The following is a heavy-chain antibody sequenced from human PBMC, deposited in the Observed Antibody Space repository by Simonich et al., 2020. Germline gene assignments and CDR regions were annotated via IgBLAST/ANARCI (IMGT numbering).Heavy chain of an antibody. D-gene: IGHD2-15*01. J-gene: IGHJ3*02. CDR1: GFTFSSYA. CDR3: AREGLLLDAFDI. Sequence: QVQLVESGGGVVQPGRSLRLSCAASGFTFSSYAMPGVRQAPGKGLESLAVISYDGMKKYYADAVKGRFTISRDNSKNTLYLQMNSLRAEDTAVYYCAREGLLLDAFDIWGQGTMVTVSS. V-gene: IGHV3-30*07. CDR2: ISYDGMKK.